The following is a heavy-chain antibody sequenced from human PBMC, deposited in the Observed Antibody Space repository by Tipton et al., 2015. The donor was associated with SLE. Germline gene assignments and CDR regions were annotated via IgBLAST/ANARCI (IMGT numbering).Heavy chain of an antibody. CDR3: ARDASLSIVGAAPFDY. V-gene: IGHV3-11*01. J-gene: IGHJ4*02. CDR2: ISSSGSTI. D-gene: IGHD1-26*01. Sequence: GSLRLFCAASGFTFSDYYMSWIRQAPGKGLEWVSYISSSGSTIYYADSVKGRFTISRDNAKNSLYLQMNSLRAEDTAVYYCARDASLSIVGAAPFDYWGQGTLVTVSS. CDR1: GFTFSDYY.